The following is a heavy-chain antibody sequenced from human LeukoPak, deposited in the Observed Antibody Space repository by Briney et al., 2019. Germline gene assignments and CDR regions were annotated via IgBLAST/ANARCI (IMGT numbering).Heavy chain of an antibody. V-gene: IGHV1-46*01. Sequence: ASVKVSCKASGYTFTSYYMHWVRQAPGQGLEWMGIINPSGGSTSYAQKFQGRVTMTRDTSTSTVYMELSSLRSEDTAVYYWAREPDGGGSARVVSGVNADYWGQGTLVTVSS. D-gene: IGHD2-15*01. CDR2: INPSGGST. CDR1: GYTFTSYY. J-gene: IGHJ4*02. CDR3: AREPDGGGSARVVSGVNADY.